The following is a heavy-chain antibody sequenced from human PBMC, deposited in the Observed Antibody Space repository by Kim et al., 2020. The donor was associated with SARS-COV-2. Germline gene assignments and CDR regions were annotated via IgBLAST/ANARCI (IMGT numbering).Heavy chain of an antibody. D-gene: IGHD3-3*01. CDR3: ARESITIFGVAYYYFAY. J-gene: IGHJ4*02. Sequence: KFQGRVTVTSDTSASTAYMELSSLRSEDTAVYYCARESITIFGVAYYYFAYWGQGTLVTVSS. V-gene: IGHV1-3*01.